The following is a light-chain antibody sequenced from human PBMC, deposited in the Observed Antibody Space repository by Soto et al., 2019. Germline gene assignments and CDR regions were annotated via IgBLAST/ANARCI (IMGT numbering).Light chain of an antibody. Sequence: IWMTQSPATVSVSPGERARLGCRASQSVSSNLAWYQQKPGQAPRLLIYGASTRATGIPDRFSGSGAGAYFNLTISRLEPADFGVYYCQQYGSSHTFGQGTRLEIK. CDR2: GAS. V-gene: IGKV3D-15*01. J-gene: IGKJ5*01. CDR1: QSVSSN. CDR3: QQYGSSHT.